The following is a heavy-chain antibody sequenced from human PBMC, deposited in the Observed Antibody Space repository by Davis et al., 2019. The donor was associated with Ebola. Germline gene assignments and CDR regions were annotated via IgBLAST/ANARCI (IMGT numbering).Heavy chain of an antibody. Sequence: MPSETLSLTCTVSGGSISGDYWSWIRQPPGKGLEWIGYIHDSGSTNYNPSLKSRLTISVDTSKNQFSLKLSSVIAADTAVYYCARGRVVVVAAKPYYYYGMDVWGQGTTVTVSS. CDR1: GGSISGDY. CDR3: ARGRVVVVAAKPYYYYGMDV. D-gene: IGHD2-15*01. J-gene: IGHJ6*02. V-gene: IGHV4-59*01. CDR2: IHDSGST.